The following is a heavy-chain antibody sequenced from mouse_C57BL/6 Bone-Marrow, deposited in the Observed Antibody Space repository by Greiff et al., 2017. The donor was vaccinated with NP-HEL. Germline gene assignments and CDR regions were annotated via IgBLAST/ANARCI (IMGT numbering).Heavy chain of an antibody. D-gene: IGHD3-2*02. Sequence: QVQLQQSGPELVKPGASVKISCKASGYSFTSYYIHWVKQRPGQGLEWIGWIYPGSGNTTYNEKFKGKATLTADTSSSTAYMQLSSLTSEDSAVYYCAQTAQATWFAYWGQGTLVTVSA. V-gene: IGHV1-66*01. CDR1: GYSFTSYY. J-gene: IGHJ3*01. CDR2: IYPGSGNT. CDR3: AQTAQATWFAY.